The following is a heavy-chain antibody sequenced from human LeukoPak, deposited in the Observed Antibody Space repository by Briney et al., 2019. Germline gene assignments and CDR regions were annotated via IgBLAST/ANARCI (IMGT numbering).Heavy chain of an antibody. V-gene: IGHV3-23*01. J-gene: IGHJ4*02. CDR3: ARVRPPGDY. CDR2: ISGSGGST. Sequence: GGSLRLSCAASGFTFSSYAMSWVRQAPGKGLEWVSAISGSGGSTYYADSVKGRFTISRDNSKNTLYLQMNSLRAEDTALHFCARVRPPGDYWGQGTLVTVSS. CDR1: GFTFSSYA.